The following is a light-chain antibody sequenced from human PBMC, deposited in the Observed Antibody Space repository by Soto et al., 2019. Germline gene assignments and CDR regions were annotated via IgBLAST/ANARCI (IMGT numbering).Light chain of an antibody. V-gene: IGLV2-8*01. J-gene: IGLJ1*01. CDR3: SSYGGRXNYV. CDR2: EVS. Sequence: QSLLTQPPSASGTPEQSVTISCSGTSTDVCGYNYFSWYQQYPGKAPKLMIYEVSKRPSGVRDRFSGSKSGNTASLTVSGLQAEDEADYYCSSYGGRXNYVVGTGTKVXV. CDR1: STDVCGYNY.